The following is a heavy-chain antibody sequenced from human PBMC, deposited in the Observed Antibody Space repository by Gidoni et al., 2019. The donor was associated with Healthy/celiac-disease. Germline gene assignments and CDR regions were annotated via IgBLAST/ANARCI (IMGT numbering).Heavy chain of an antibody. CDR2: MNPNSGNT. CDR1: GYTFTSYD. D-gene: IGHD3-16*02. V-gene: IGHV1-8*01. CDR3: ARASRDFGYDYVWGSYRP. Sequence: QVQLVQSGAEVKKPGASVKVSCKASGYTFTSYDINWVRQATGQGLEWMGWMNPNSGNTGYAQKFQGRVTMTRNTSISTAYMELSSLRSENTAVYYCARASRDFGYDYVWGSYRPWGQGTLVTVSS. J-gene: IGHJ5*02.